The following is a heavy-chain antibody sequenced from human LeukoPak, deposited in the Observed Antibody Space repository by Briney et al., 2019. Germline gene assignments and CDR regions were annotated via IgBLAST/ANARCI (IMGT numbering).Heavy chain of an antibody. CDR3: ARVDPPDDSSGYYYGFDY. CDR1: GYTFTSYG. CDR2: ISAYNGNT. V-gene: IGHV1-18*01. Sequence: ASVKVSCKASGYTFTSYGISWVRQAPGQGLESMGWISAYNGNTNYAQKLQGRVTMTTDTSTSTAYMELRSLRSDDTAVYYCARVDPPDDSSGYYYGFDYWGQGTLVTVSS. D-gene: IGHD3-22*01. J-gene: IGHJ4*02.